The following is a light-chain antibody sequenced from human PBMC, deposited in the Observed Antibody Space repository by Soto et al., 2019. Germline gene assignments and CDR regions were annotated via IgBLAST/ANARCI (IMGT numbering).Light chain of an antibody. J-gene: IGKJ1*01. CDR1: QSVRSSY. CDR2: GAS. CDR3: QQYGSSPPT. Sequence: EIVLTQSPGTLSLSPGERATLSCRASQSVRSSYLAWYQQTPRQAPRLLIYGASSRATGIPDRFSGSGSGTDFTLTISRLEPEDFAVYYCQQYGSSPPTFGQGTKVEIK. V-gene: IGKV3-20*01.